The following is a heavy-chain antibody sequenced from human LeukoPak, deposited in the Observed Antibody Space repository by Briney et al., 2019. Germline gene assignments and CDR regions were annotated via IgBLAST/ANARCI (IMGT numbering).Heavy chain of an antibody. Sequence: GGSLRLSCAASGFTVSSNYMSWVRQAPGKGLEWVSVIYSGGSTYYADSVKGRFTISRHNSKNTLYLQMSSLRTEDTAVYYCVRSSASSGANCFDPWGQGTLVIVSS. CDR3: VRSSASSGANCFDP. CDR1: GFTVSSNY. J-gene: IGHJ5*02. V-gene: IGHV3-53*04. D-gene: IGHD1-26*01. CDR2: IYSGGST.